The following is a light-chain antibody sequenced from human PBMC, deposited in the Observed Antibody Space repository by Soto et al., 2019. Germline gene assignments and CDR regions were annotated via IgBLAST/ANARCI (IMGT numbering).Light chain of an antibody. CDR1: SSDVGGYNY. CDR3: SSYTTSSTVV. Sequence: QSALTQPASVSGSLGQSITISCTGTSSDVGGYNYVSWYQQHPGKDPKVVIFEVTYWPSGVSSRFSGSKSGNTASLTVSGLQAEDEGDYYCSSYTTSSTVVFGGGTKVTVL. CDR2: EVT. V-gene: IGLV2-14*01. J-gene: IGLJ2*01.